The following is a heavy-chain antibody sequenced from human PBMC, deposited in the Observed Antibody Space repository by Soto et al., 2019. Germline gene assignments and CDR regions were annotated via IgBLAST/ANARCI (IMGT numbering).Heavy chain of an antibody. D-gene: IGHD2-2*01. CDR3: ARDMYDIVVVPAAKGFWSYYYYGMDV. J-gene: IGHJ6*02. CDR2: INPNSGGT. V-gene: IGHV1-2*04. CDR1: GYTFTGYY. Sequence: GASVKVSCKASGYTFTGYYMHWVRQAPGQGPEWMGWINPNSGGTNYAPKFQGWVTMTRDTSISTAYMELSRLRSDDTAVYYCARDMYDIVVVPAAKGFWSYYYYGMDVWGQGTTVTVSS.